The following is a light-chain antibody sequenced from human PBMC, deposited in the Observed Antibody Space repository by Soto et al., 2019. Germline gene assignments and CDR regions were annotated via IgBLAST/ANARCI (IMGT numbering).Light chain of an antibody. V-gene: IGLV2-11*01. CDR2: DVN. Sequence: QSALTQPRSVSGSPGQSVTISCTGTNSDVGGYNYVSWYQHHPGKAPKLMIYDVNKRPSGIPDRFSGSKSGNTASLTISGLQAEDEADYYCCSYAGTYTHYVFRTGTKVTV. CDR3: CSYAGTYTHYV. J-gene: IGLJ1*01. CDR1: NSDVGGYNY.